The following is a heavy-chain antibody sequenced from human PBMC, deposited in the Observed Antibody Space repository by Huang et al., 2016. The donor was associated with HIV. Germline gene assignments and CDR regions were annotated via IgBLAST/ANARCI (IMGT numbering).Heavy chain of an antibody. V-gene: IGHV3-73*01. D-gene: IGHD3-22*01. Sequence: EVQLVESGGGLVQPGGSLKLSCAASGFTFSGSAMPWVRPAYGKGLDWVGRIRSKGNDYATAYAASVKGRFTISRDDAKNTAYLQMNSLKTEDTAVYYCTRLTMIGDGDYWGQGTLVTVSS. CDR1: GFTFSGSA. CDR3: TRLTMIGDGDY. J-gene: IGHJ4*02. CDR2: IRSKGNDYAT.